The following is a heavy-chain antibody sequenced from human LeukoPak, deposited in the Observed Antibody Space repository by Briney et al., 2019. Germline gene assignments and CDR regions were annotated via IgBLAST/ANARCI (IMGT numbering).Heavy chain of an antibody. Sequence: ASVKVSCKASGFTFASYYMHWVRQAPGQGLEWMGIINPSGGSTSYPQKFQGRVTMTRDTSTSSVYMELSSLRSEDTAVYYCACVVRGAFDIWGQGTLVTVSS. CDR3: ACVVRGAFDI. V-gene: IGHV1-46*03. CDR1: GFTFASYY. D-gene: IGHD2-21*01. J-gene: IGHJ3*02. CDR2: INPSGGST.